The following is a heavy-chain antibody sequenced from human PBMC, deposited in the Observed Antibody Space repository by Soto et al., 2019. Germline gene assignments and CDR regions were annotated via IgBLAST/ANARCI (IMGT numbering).Heavy chain of an antibody. Sequence: EVQLLESGGGLVQPGGSLRLSCAASGFTFSSYAMSWVRQAPGKGLEWVSAISGSGGSKYYADSVKGRFTISRDNSKNALYLQMYGLRAEDTAVYYCAKDQCPGPAAGDYWGQGALVTVSS. CDR2: ISGSGGSK. CDR3: AKDQCPGPAAGDY. J-gene: IGHJ4*02. D-gene: IGHD6-13*01. V-gene: IGHV3-23*01. CDR1: GFTFSSYA.